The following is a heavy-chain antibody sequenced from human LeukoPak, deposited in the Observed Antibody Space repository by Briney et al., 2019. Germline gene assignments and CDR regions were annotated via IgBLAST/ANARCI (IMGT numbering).Heavy chain of an antibody. CDR2: IKQDGSEK. Sequence: PGGSLRLSCAASGXTFSSHWMSWVRQAPGKGREWVANIKQDGSEKYYVDSLKGRFTISRDNAKNSLYLQMNSLRAEDTAVYYCARENYDILTYFGTGMDVWGQGTTVTVSS. CDR1: GXTFSSHW. V-gene: IGHV3-7*04. CDR3: ARENYDILTYFGTGMDV. D-gene: IGHD3-9*01. J-gene: IGHJ6*02.